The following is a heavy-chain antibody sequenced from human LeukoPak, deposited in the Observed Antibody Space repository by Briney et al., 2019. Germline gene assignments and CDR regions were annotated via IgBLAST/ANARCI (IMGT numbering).Heavy chain of an antibody. Sequence: GGSLRLSCAASGFTFDDYAMHWVRQAPGKGLEGVSGISWNSGSIGYADSVKGRFTISRDNAKNSLYLQMNSLRAEDMALYYCAKAVSEEIVGASVFDYWGQGTLVTVSS. CDR1: GFTFDDYA. CDR2: ISWNSGSI. CDR3: AKAVSEEIVGASVFDY. V-gene: IGHV3-9*03. D-gene: IGHD1-26*01. J-gene: IGHJ4*02.